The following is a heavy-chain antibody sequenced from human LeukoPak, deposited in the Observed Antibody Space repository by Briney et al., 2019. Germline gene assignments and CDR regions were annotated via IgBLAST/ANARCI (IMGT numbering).Heavy chain of an antibody. CDR3: ATTTGTTFY. V-gene: IGHV3-NL1*01. D-gene: IGHD1-1*01. CDR1: GFTFSSYG. Sequence: GGSLRLSCAASGFTFSSYGMHWVRQAPGKGLEWVSVIYSGGSTYYADSVKGRFTISRDNAKNSLYLQMNSLRAEDTAVYYCATTTGTTFYWGQGTLVTVSS. CDR2: IYSGGST. J-gene: IGHJ4*02.